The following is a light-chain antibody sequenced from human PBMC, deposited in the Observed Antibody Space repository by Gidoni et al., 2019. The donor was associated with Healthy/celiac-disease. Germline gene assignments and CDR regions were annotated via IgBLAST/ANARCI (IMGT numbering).Light chain of an antibody. CDR2: GAS. J-gene: IGKJ1*01. Sequence: EIVLTQSPVTLSLSPGERATLSCRASQSVSSSYFAWYQQKPGQAPRLLIYGASSRATGIPDRFSGSGSGTDFTLTISRLEPEDFAVYSCQQYGSSPWTFGQGTKVEIK. CDR3: QQYGSSPWT. CDR1: QSVSSSY. V-gene: IGKV3-20*01.